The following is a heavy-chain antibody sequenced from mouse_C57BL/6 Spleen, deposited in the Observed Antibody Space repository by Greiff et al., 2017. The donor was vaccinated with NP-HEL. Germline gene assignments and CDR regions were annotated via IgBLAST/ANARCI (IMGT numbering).Heavy chain of an antibody. D-gene: IGHD6-1*01. CDR1: GYTFTSYW. CDR3: ASSLGTGYAMDY. J-gene: IGHJ4*01. Sequence: VQLQQPGAELVKPGASVKVSCKASGYTFTSYWMHWVKQRPGQGLEWIGRLHPSDSAPNYHQKFQGKATLPVDKSSSTAYMQLSSLTSEDSAVYYCASSLGTGYAMDYWGQGTSVTVSS. V-gene: IGHV1-74*01. CDR2: LHPSDSAP.